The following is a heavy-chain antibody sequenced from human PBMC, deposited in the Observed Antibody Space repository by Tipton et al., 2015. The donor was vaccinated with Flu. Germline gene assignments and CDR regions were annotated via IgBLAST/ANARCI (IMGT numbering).Heavy chain of an antibody. J-gene: IGHJ5*02. V-gene: IGHV4-39*07. D-gene: IGHD3-10*02. CDR2: VFHSGLT. Sequence: TLSLTCTVSGGSINSTTHYWGWVRQPPGKGLEWITNVFHSGLTYYNPSLKSRVSIAIDTSKNQFSLRMNAVTAAEAAVYYGASYVPPTTNSFDPWGQGTLVTVSS. CDR1: GGSINSTTHY. CDR3: ASYVPPTTNSFDP.